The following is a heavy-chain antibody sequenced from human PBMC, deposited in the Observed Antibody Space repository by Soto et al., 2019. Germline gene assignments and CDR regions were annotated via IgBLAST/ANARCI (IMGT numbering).Heavy chain of an antibody. D-gene: IGHD3-22*01. V-gene: IGHV3-21*01. J-gene: IGHJ4*02. CDR3: AREPPPAYYYDSSGY. Sequence: RWSLRLSCSASGFTFSSYSMNWFRQAPGKGLEWVSSISSSSSYIYYADSVKGRFTISRDNAKNSLYLQMNSLRAEDTAVYYCAREPPPAYYYDSSGYWGQGTLVTVSS. CDR2: ISSSSSYI. CDR1: GFTFSSYS.